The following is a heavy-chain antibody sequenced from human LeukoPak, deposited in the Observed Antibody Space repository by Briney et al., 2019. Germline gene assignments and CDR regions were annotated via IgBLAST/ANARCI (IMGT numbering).Heavy chain of an antibody. CDR2: IKQDETEK. CDR3: ARPYYYSSGSLPS. V-gene: IGHV3-7*01. Sequence: GGSLRLSCVDSGFTLSNFWMTWVRQPPGKGLEWVATIKQDETEKYYVDSVKGRFTICRDKAKNSLFLQMNSLRAEHTAVYYCARPYYYSSGSLPSWGQGNLVTVSS. CDR1: GFTLSNFW. J-gene: IGHJ5*02. D-gene: IGHD3-10*01.